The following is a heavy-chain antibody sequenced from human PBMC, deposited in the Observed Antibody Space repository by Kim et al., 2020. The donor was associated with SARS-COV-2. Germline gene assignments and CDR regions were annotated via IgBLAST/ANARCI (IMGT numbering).Heavy chain of an antibody. CDR2: T. J-gene: IGHJ5*02. V-gene: IGHV4-59*01. CDR3: ARAYSNNCFDP. D-gene: IGHD4-4*01. Sequence: TSYNPPHKSRVTISVDTSKNQFSLKLSSVTAADTAVYYCARAYSNNCFDPWGQGTLVTVSS.